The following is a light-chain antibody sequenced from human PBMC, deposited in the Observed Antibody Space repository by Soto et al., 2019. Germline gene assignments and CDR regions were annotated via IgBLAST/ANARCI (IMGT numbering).Light chain of an antibody. J-gene: IGLJ3*02. CDR3: QTWGTGIRV. Sequence: QPVLTQSPSASASLGASVKLTCTLSSGHSSYAIAWHQQQPAKGPRYLMKVNSDGSHSKGDGIPDRFSGSSSGAERYLTISSLKSEDEADYYCQTWGTGIRVFGGGTQVTVL. CDR2: VNSDGSH. V-gene: IGLV4-69*01. CDR1: SGHSSYA.